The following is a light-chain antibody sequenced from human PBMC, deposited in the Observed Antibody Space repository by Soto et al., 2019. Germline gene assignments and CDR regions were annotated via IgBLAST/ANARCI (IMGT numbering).Light chain of an antibody. CDR1: QSISSY. J-gene: IGKJ1*01. CDR2: DAS. CDR3: QQRSNWPRT. V-gene: IGKV3-11*01. Sequence: EVVLTQSPDTLSLPPGERATLSCRASQSISSYLAWYQQKPGQAPRLLIYDASNRATGIPARFSGSGSGTDFTLTISSLEPEDLAVYYCQQRSNWPRTFGQGTKVHI.